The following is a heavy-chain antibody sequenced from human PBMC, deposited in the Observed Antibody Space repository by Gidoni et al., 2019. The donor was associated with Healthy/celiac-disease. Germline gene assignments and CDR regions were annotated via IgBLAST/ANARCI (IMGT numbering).Heavy chain of an antibody. CDR1: GGSISSYY. J-gene: IGHJ4*02. V-gene: IGHV4-59*01. D-gene: IGHD6-19*01. CDR2: IYYSGST. Sequence: QVQLQESGPGLVKPSETLSLTCTVSGGSISSYYWSWIRQPPGKGLEWIWYIYYSGSTNYNPSLKSRVTISVDTSKNQFSLKLSSVTAADTAVYYCAREGSSGWFSGQPEDYFDYWGQGTLVTVSS. CDR3: AREGSSGWFSGQPEDYFDY.